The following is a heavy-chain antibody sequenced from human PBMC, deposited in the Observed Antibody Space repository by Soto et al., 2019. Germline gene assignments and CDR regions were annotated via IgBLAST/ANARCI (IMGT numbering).Heavy chain of an antibody. CDR3: AKAWWTTPGDL. Sequence: EVQLLESGGGLVQPGGSLRLSCVASGFTFSNSGMSWVRQAPGKGLEWVSTISGSTGNTYYADSVKGRFTISRDNSKNTLYLQMSSLTSEDTAVYYCAKAWWTTPGDLWGLGALVTVSS. J-gene: IGHJ4*02. V-gene: IGHV3-23*01. D-gene: IGHD2-8*02. CDR2: ISGSTGNT. CDR1: GFTFSNSG.